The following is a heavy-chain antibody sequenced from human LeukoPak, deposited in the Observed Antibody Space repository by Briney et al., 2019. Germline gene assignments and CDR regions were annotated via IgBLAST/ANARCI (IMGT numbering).Heavy chain of an antibody. CDR2: IYHSGST. Sequence: SETLSLTCTVSGGSISSGGYYWSWIRQHPGKGLEWIGYIYHSGSTYYNPSLKSRVTISVDRSKNQFSLKLSSVTAADTAVYYCARADSSGYFHYWGQGTLVTVSS. V-gene: IGHV4-30-2*01. CDR1: GGSISSGGYY. CDR3: ARADSSGYFHY. D-gene: IGHD3-22*01. J-gene: IGHJ4*02.